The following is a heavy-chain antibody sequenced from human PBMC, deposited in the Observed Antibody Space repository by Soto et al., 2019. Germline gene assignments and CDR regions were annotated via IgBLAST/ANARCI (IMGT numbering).Heavy chain of an antibody. J-gene: IGHJ4*02. Sequence: QVQLVESGGELVKPGGSLRLSCAASGFSFSDYYMNWIRQAPGKGLEWVSDISRGGNTRHYAESVKDRFTISRDNVKNSLYLQMNSLRADDTAVYYCARGLAFDDWGQGTLVTVSS. V-gene: IGHV3-11*01. D-gene: IGHD3-9*01. CDR3: ARGLAFDD. CDR2: ISRGGNTR. CDR1: GFSFSDYY.